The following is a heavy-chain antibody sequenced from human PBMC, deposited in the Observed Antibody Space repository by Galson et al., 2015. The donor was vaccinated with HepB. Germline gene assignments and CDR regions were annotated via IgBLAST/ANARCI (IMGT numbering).Heavy chain of an antibody. CDR2: IKQDGSEK. D-gene: IGHD2-15*01. V-gene: IGHV3-7*03. CDR3: AREGYCSGGSCYSGGFDY. Sequence: SLRLSCAASGFTFSSYWMCWVRQAPGKGLEWVANIKQDGSEKYYGDSVKGRFTISRDNAKNSVYLQMNSLRAEDTAVYYCAREGYCSGGSCYSGGFDYWGQGTLVTVSS. J-gene: IGHJ4*02. CDR1: GFTFSSYW.